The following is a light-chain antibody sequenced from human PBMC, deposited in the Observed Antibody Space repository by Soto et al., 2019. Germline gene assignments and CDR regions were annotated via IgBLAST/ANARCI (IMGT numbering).Light chain of an antibody. Sequence: DLQMTQSPSTLSASVGDRVTISCRASQSIQTWLAWYQQKPGKAPNLLIFDASDLASGVSSRFSGSGSGAEFTLTISSLQADDFATYYCQQYASYPYTVGRVKRLEI. CDR2: DAS. V-gene: IGKV1-5*01. J-gene: IGKJ2*01. CDR3: QQYASYPYT. CDR1: QSIQTW.